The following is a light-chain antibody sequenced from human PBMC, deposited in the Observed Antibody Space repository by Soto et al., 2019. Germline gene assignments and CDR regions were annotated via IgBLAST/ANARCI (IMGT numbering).Light chain of an antibody. CDR3: QQYDNLPLT. CDR2: DAS. Sequence: DIQMTQSPSSLSASVGDRVTINCQASQDIKNYLNWYQQKSGKAPKLLIYDASDLETGFPSRFSGSGSGTDFTFTINSLQPEDIATYYCQQYDNLPLTFGGGTKVDIK. V-gene: IGKV1-33*01. CDR1: QDIKNY. J-gene: IGKJ4*01.